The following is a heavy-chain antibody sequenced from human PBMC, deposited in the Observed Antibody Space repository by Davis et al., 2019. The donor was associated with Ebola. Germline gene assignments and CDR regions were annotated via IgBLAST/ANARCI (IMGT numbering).Heavy chain of an antibody. J-gene: IGHJ3*02. CDR2: IYYSGST. CDR3: ARDFRRYRVQGAPDDAFDI. D-gene: IGHD3-10*01. Sequence: PSETLSLTCTVSGGSISSGDYYWSWIRQPPGKGLEWIGYIYYSGSTYYNPSLKSRVTISVDTSKNQFSLKLSSVTAADTAVYYCARDFRRYRVQGAPDDAFDIWGQGTMVTVSS. CDR1: GGSISSGDYY. V-gene: IGHV4-30-4*08.